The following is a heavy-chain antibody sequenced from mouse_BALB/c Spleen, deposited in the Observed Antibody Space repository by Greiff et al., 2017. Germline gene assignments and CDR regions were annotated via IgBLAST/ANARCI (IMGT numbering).Heavy chain of an antibody. V-gene: IGHV1-7*01. J-gene: IGHJ2*01. Sequence: QVQLQQSGAELAKPGASVKMSCKASGYTFTSYWMHWVKQRPGQGLEWIGYINPSTGYTEYNQKFKDKATLTADKSSSTAYMQLSSLTSEDSAVYYCARSMNYYGSPYYFDYWGQGTTLTVSS. CDR1: GYTFTSYW. CDR3: ARSMNYYGSPYYFDY. CDR2: INPSTGYT. D-gene: IGHD1-1*01.